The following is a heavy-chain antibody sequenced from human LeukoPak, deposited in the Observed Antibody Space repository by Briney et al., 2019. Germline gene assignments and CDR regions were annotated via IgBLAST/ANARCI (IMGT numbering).Heavy chain of an antibody. Sequence: GESLKISCKGSGYSFTNYWIGWVRQMPGKGLEWMGIIYPDDSETRYSPSLQGQVTFSADKSITTAYLQWNSLKASDTAMYYCARQRWDDWNAINFDYWGQGTLVTVSS. CDR1: GYSFTNYW. V-gene: IGHV5-51*01. CDR2: IYPDDSET. CDR3: ARQRWDDWNAINFDY. D-gene: IGHD1-1*01. J-gene: IGHJ4*02.